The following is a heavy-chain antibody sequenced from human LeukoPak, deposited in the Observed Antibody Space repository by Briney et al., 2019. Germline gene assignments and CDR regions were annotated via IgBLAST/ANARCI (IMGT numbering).Heavy chain of an antibody. CDR3: AKGLNRDAFDI. CDR1: GFTFDDNA. Sequence: GGSLRLSCAASGFTFDDNAMHWVRHVPGKGLKWVSGISWNSGSIGYADSVKGRFTISRDNAKNSLYLQMNSLRAEDTALYYCAKGLNRDAFDIWGQGTVVTVSS. CDR2: ISWNSGSI. D-gene: IGHD3-16*01. J-gene: IGHJ3*02. V-gene: IGHV3-9*01.